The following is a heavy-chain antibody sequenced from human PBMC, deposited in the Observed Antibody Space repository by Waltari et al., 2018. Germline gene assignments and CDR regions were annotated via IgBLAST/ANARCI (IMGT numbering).Heavy chain of an antibody. Sequence: VQLQQWGAGLLKPSETLSLTCAVYGGSFSGYYWSWIRQPPGKGLEWIGEINHSGSTNYNPSLKSRVTISVDTSKNQFSLKLSSVTAADTAVYYCARRGSTYIAAAGTDYYYMDVWGKGTTVTISS. CDR1: GGSFSGYY. D-gene: IGHD6-13*01. CDR3: ARRGSTYIAAAGTDYYYMDV. V-gene: IGHV4-34*01. CDR2: INHSGST. J-gene: IGHJ6*03.